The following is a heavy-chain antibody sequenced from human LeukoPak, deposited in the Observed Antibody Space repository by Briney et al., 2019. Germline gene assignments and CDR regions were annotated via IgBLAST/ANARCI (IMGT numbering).Heavy chain of an antibody. V-gene: IGHV3-7*01. CDR1: GFTFSSYW. D-gene: IGHD3-16*02. Sequence: GGSLRLSCAASGFTFSSYWMSWVRQAPGKGLEWVANIKQDGSEKYYVDSVKGRFTISRDNAKNSLYLQMNSLRAEDTAVYYCARDSGDDYVWGSYRSRGYFDYWGQGTLVTVSS. CDR2: IKQDGSEK. CDR3: ARDSGDDYVWGSYRSRGYFDY. J-gene: IGHJ4*02.